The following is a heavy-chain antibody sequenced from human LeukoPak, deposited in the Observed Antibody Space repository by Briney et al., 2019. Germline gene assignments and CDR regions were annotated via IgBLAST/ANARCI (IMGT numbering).Heavy chain of an antibody. CDR3: VRQRGSSGTINHFDP. V-gene: IGHV5-51*01. CDR2: SYPDDSDL. D-gene: IGHD3-10*01. Sequence: GGSLQISCETSGSRFATYGIGGVRPLRGTGLAWVGASYPDDSDLRYSPSFQGQVVISADRSIRTAYLQWNSLKTSDTGMYYCVRQRGSSGTINHFDPWGQGTLVTVSS. J-gene: IGHJ5*02. CDR1: GSRFATYG.